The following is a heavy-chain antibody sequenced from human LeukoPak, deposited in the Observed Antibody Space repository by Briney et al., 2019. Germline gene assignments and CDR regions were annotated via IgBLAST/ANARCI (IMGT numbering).Heavy chain of an antibody. CDR3: ARDNSVGDVAWWFDP. D-gene: IGHD1-26*01. CDR2: INPSGSTT. J-gene: IGHJ5*02. CDR1: GYSFTSHY. V-gene: IGHV1-46*01. Sequence: GASVKVSCKASGYSFTSHYMHWVRQAPGQGLEWLGLINPSGSTTLYAQKFQGRITMTRGMSTTTDYMELSSLRSDDTAVYYCARDNSVGDVAWWFDPWGQGTLVTVSS.